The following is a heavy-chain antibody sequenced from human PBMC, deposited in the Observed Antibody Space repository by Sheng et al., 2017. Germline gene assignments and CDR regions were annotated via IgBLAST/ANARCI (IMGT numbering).Heavy chain of an antibody. CDR2: IIPIFGTA. CDR1: GGTFSSYA. V-gene: IGHV1-69*05. CDR3: ASGDYYGSGSYYLPQDFDY. J-gene: IGHJ4*02. D-gene: IGHD3-10*01. Sequence: QVQLVQSGAEVKKPGSSVKVSCKASGGTFSSYAISWVRQAPGQGLEWMGGIIPIFGTANYAQKFQGRVTITTDESTSTAYMELSSLRSEDTAVYYCASGDYYGSGSYYLPQDFDYWGQGTLVTVSS.